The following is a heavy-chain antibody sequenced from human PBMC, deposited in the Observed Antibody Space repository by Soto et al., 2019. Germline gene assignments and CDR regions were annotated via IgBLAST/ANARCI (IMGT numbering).Heavy chain of an antibody. D-gene: IGHD3-10*01. CDR3: ARVWFGESYNWFDP. CDR2: IYYSGST. J-gene: IGHJ5*02. V-gene: IGHV4-31*03. Sequence: QVQLQESGPGLVKPSQTLSLTCTVSGGSISSGGYYWSWIRQHPGKGLEWIGYIYYSGSTYYNPSLNSRVTIPVDTSKNQFSLKLSSVTAADTAVYYCARVWFGESYNWFDPWGQGTLVTVSS. CDR1: GGSISSGGYY.